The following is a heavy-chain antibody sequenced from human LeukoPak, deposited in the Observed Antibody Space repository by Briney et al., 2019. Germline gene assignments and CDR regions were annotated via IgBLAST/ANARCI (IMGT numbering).Heavy chain of an antibody. CDR2: ISGSGGST. CDR3: AELGITMIGGV. CDR1: GFTFSSYE. J-gene: IGHJ6*04. Sequence: GGSLRLSCAASGFTFSSYEMNWVRQAPGKGLEWVSAISGSGGSTYYADSVKGRFTISRDNSKNTLYLQMNSLRAEDTAVYYCAELGITMIGGVWGKGTTVTISS. D-gene: IGHD3-10*02. V-gene: IGHV3-23*01.